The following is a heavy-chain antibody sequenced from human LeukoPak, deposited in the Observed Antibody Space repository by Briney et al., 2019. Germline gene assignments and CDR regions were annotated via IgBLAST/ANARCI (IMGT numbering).Heavy chain of an antibody. CDR2: INPKSGGT. J-gene: IGHJ4*02. CDR1: GHTFSGYF. Sequence: ASVKVSCKASGHTFSGYFMHWLRQATGQGLEWMGWINPKSGGTNYAQKFQGRVTMTRDTSISTAYMELSRLRSDDTAVYYCARAGIEYYYDSSGPLDLDYWGQGTLVTVSS. V-gene: IGHV1-2*02. D-gene: IGHD3-22*01. CDR3: ARAGIEYYYDSSGPLDLDY.